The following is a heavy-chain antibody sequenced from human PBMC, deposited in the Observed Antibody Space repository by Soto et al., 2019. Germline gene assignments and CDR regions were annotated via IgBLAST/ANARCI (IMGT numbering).Heavy chain of an antibody. CDR3: ARGRDAYKNGY. D-gene: IGHD1-1*01. Sequence: QVQLQESGPGLVKPSQTLSLTCTVSGGSISGGYYWTWIRQSPEKGLEWIGYIYFTGSTDYNPSLTSRVVISLDTSENQFSLRLNSVTAADTAVYYCARGRDAYKNGYWGQGTLVTVSS. J-gene: IGHJ4*02. CDR1: GGSISGGYY. CDR2: IYFTGST. V-gene: IGHV4-31*03.